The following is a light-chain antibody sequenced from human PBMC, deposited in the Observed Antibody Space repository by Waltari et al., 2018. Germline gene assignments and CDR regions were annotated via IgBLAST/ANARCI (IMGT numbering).Light chain of an antibody. Sequence: QSALTQPASVSGSPGQSITISCTGTNSDVGSYDFVSWYQQHPGKVPKVMIYEVTKRPSGVSDRFSGSKSGNTASLTISGLQAEDEADYYCCSYSTSGSILFGGGSKLTVL. V-gene: IGLV2-23*02. CDR3: CSYSTSGSIL. J-gene: IGLJ2*01. CDR2: EVT. CDR1: NSDVGSYDF.